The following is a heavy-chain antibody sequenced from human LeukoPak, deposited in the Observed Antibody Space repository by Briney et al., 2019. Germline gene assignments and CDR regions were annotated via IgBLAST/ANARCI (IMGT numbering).Heavy chain of an antibody. J-gene: IGHJ4*02. CDR3: ARVGRVNGVEIFDY. CDR2: ISSSSSYI. Sequence: KAGGSLRLSCAASGFTFSSYSMNWVRQAPGKGLEWVSSISSSSSYIYYADSVKGRFTISRDNAKNSLYLQMNSLRAEDTAVYYCARVGRVNGVEIFDYWGQGTLVTVSS. CDR1: GFTFSSYS. V-gene: IGHV3-21*01. D-gene: IGHD5-12*01.